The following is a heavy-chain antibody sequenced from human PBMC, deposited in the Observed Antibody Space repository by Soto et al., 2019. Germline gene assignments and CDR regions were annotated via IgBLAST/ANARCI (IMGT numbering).Heavy chain of an antibody. CDR1: GGSISSGGYS. J-gene: IGHJ6*02. CDR2: IYHSGYT. V-gene: IGHV4-30-2*01. CDR3: ARAHYGDYGYGMDV. D-gene: IGHD4-17*01. Sequence: QLQLQESGSRLVKPSQTLSLTCAVSGGSISSGGYSWSWIRQPPGKGLEWIGYIYHSGYTYSNPSLNSRVTIAVDRSKNQCSLKLSYVTAADTAVYYSARAHYGDYGYGMDVRGQETTVTVSS.